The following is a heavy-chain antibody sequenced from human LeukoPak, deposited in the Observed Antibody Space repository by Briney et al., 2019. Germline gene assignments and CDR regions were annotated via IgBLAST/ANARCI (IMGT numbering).Heavy chain of an antibody. Sequence: SETLSLTCTVSGGSISSYYWSWIRQPPGKGLEWIGRIYTSGSTNYNPSLKSRVTISVDTSKNQFSLKLSSVTAADTAVYYCARRGTTVHPFDAFDIWGQGTMVTVSS. V-gene: IGHV4-4*07. CDR2: IYTSGST. J-gene: IGHJ3*02. CDR3: ARRGTTVHPFDAFDI. CDR1: GGSISSYY. D-gene: IGHD4-11*01.